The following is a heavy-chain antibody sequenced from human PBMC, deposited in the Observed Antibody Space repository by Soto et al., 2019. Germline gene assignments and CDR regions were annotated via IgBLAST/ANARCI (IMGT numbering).Heavy chain of an antibody. CDR2: VSGVDGRT. D-gene: IGHD6-19*01. V-gene: IGHV3-23*01. CDR3: AEGRTAEPGTFDY. J-gene: IGHJ4*02. Sequence: EVRMLESGGGLVQPGGSLRLSCAVSGFTFSTYAMTWVRQAPGRGLEWVSSVSGVDGRTYYADSVEGRFTMSRDNSKNTLYLQMNSLRAEDTAVYYCAEGRTAEPGTFDYWGQGTLVTVSS. CDR1: GFTFSTYA.